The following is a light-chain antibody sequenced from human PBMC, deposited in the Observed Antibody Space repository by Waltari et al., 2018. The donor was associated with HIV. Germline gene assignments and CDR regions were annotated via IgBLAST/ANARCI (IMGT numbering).Light chain of an antibody. CDR2: GDT. CDR3: QSYDSSLSASV. CDR1: SSNIGAGYH. Sequence: QSVLTQPPSVSGAPGQRVTNSCTGSSSNIGAGYHVHWYQQFPGAAPQLLIYGDTNRPAGVPDRFSGSKSGTSASLAITGLQGDDEADYYCQSYDSSLSASVFGGGTKLTVL. V-gene: IGLV1-40*01. J-gene: IGLJ3*02.